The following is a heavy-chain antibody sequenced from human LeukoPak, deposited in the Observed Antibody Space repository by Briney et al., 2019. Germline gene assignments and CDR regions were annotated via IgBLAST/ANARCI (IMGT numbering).Heavy chain of an antibody. J-gene: IGHJ4*02. CDR3: AREHLAVAAADY. Sequence: PGGSLRLSCAASGFTFSGYYMSWIRQAPGKGLEWLSYISNTGSIIDYADSVKGRFTVSRDNAKNSLYLQMNSLRVEDTAVYYCAREHLAVAAADYWGQGALVTVSS. CDR2: ISNTGSII. V-gene: IGHV3-11*04. CDR1: GFTFSGYY. D-gene: IGHD6-19*01.